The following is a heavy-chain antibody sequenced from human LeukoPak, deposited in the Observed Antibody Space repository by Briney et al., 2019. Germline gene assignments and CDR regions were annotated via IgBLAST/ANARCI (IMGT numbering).Heavy chain of an antibody. J-gene: IGHJ6*03. CDR3: ARGGAANRYCSSTSCYSMDV. Sequence: SETLSLTCTVSGGSISSYYWSWIRQPPGKGLEWIGYIYYSGSTNYNPSLKSRVTISVDTSKNQFSLKLSSVTAADTAVYYCARGGAANRYCSSTSCYSMDVWGKGTTVTVSS. CDR2: IYYSGST. CDR1: GGSISSYY. V-gene: IGHV4-59*01. D-gene: IGHD2-2*01.